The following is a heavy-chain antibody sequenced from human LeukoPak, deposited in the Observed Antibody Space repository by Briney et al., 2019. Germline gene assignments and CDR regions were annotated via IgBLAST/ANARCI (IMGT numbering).Heavy chain of an antibody. Sequence: SETLSLTCTVSGGSISSSSYYWGWIRQPPGKGLEWIGSFYYSGSTYYNPSLKSRVTISVDTSKNQFSLKLSSVTAADTAVYYCARQSAGVGSGWPDTDYWGQGTLVTVSS. CDR3: ARQSAGVGSGWPDTDY. D-gene: IGHD6-25*01. CDR2: FYYSGST. CDR1: GGSISSSSYY. V-gene: IGHV4-39*01. J-gene: IGHJ4*02.